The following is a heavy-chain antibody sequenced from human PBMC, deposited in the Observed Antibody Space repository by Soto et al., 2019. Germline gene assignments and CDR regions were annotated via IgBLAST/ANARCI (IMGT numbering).Heavy chain of an antibody. CDR3: ARDLWGYCGTDCYPLDV. J-gene: IGHJ6*02. CDR2: MYNTGST. CDR1: GVSISNSY. Sequence: SETLSLTCTVSGVSISNSYWSWIRQSPVRGLEWIGYMYNTGSTVYNPSFKSRVTISVDTSKNQFSLKLNSVTAADTAVYYCARDLWGYCGTDCYPLDVWGQGTTVTVSS. V-gene: IGHV4-59*01. D-gene: IGHD2-21*02.